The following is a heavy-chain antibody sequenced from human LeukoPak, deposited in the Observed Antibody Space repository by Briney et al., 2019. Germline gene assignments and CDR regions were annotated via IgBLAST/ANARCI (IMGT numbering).Heavy chain of an antibody. CDR2: NYYSGIT. V-gene: IGHV4-59*01. D-gene: IGHD6-13*01. J-gene: IGHJ4*02. CDR3: ARVTGYRIEDYFDY. Sequence: WETLSLTCTVSGSPISSYYWRWIRQPPGKGLEWIGYNYYSGITNYNPSLKSRVTISVETSKNEFSLKLRSVTAADTAVYYGARVTGYRIEDYFDYWGEGTLVTVSS. CDR1: GSPISSYY.